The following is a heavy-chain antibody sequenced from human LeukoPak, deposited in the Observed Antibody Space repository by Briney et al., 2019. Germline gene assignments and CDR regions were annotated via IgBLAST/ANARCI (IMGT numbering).Heavy chain of an antibody. CDR1: GFTFSSYG. CDR3: ARGYSSSWLGYFDY. J-gene: IGHJ4*02. D-gene: IGHD6-13*01. CDR2: VSSDGSIK. Sequence: GGSLRLSCAASGFTFSSYGIHWVRQAPGKGLEWVAVVSSDGSIKYYADSVKGRFTTSRDTSKNTVYLQMNSLGTEDTAFYYCARGYSSSWLGYFDYWGQGTLVTVSS. V-gene: IGHV3-30*03.